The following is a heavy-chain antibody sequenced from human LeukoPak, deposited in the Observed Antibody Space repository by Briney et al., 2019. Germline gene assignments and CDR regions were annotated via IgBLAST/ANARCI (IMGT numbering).Heavy chain of an antibody. V-gene: IGHV4-39*01. CDR3: ARQGGDTMVRGVVRDWFDP. J-gene: IGHJ5*02. CDR2: IYYNGYT. CDR1: GDSISSSIYY. D-gene: IGHD3-10*01. Sequence: SETLSLTCTVSGDSISSSIYYWGWLRQPPGKGLEWIGCIYYNGYTYYTSSLKSRVTIFVDTSKNQFSLKLISVTAADTAVYYCARQGGDTMVRGVVRDWFDPWGQGTLVTVSS.